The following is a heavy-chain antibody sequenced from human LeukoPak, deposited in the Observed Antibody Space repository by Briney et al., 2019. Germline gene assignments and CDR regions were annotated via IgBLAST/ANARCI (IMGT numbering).Heavy chain of an antibody. CDR2: ISAYNGNT. CDR1: GYTFTSYG. D-gene: IGHD3-10*01. V-gene: IGHV1-18*01. CDR3: ARYGSGSYSDFYYFDY. J-gene: IGHJ4*02. Sequence: ASVKVSCKASGYTFTSYGISWVRQAPGQGLEWMGWISAYNGNTNYAQKLQGRITMTTDTSTSTAYMELRSLRSDDTAVYYCARYGSGSYSDFYYFDYWGQGTLVTVSS.